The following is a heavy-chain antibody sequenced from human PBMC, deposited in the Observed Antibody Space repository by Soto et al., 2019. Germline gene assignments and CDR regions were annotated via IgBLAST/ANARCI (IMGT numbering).Heavy chain of an antibody. J-gene: IGHJ5*02. CDR1: GGSFSGYY. D-gene: IGHD2-15*01. CDR3: ARLPQYCSGGSCYGWWFDP. Sequence: SETLSLTCAVYGGSFSGYYWSWIRQPPGKGLEWIGEINHSGSTNYNPSLKSRVTISVDTSKNQFSLKLSSVTAADTAVYYCARLPQYCSGGSCYGWWFDPWGQGTLVTVSS. V-gene: IGHV4-34*01. CDR2: INHSGST.